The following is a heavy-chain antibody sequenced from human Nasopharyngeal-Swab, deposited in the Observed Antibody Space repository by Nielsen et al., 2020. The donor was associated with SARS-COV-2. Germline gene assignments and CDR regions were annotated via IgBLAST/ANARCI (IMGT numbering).Heavy chain of an antibody. CDR3: ARESGGDSGWFDH. CDR1: GGSISSYY. J-gene: IGHJ5*02. V-gene: IGHV4-59*01. D-gene: IGHD5-12*01. Sequence: SETLSLTCTVSGGSISSYYWSWIRQPPGKGLEWIGYIYYSGSTNYNPSLKSRVTISVDTSKNQFSLKLSSVTAADTAVYYCARESGGDSGWFDHWGQGTLVTVSS. CDR2: IYYSGST.